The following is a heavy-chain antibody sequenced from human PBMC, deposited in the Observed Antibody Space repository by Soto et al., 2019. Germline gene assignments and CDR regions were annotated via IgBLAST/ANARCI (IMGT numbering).Heavy chain of an antibody. V-gene: IGHV1-69*13. Sequence: GASVKVSCKDSGGLFSIFAISWVRQAPGKGLEWMGGIIPVFGTTNFAQKFQGRVTITADESTNTAYMELSSLTSVDTAMFYCARGGGPYVWFNEFWGQGTQVTVSS. CDR1: GGLFSIFA. CDR3: ARGGGPYVWFNEF. D-gene: IGHD3-16*01. J-gene: IGHJ4*02. CDR2: IIPVFGTT.